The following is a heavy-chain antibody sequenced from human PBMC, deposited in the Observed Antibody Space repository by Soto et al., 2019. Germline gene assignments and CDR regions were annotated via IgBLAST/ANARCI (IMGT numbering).Heavy chain of an antibody. CDR2: IRSKANSYAT. J-gene: IGHJ3*02. Sequence: GGSLRLSCAASGFTFSGSAMHWVRQASGKGLEWVGRIRSKANSYATVYAASVKGRFTISRDDSKNTAYLQMNSLKTEDTAVYYCTRIYDSSGYYYSGLAFDIWGQGTMVTVSS. D-gene: IGHD3-22*01. V-gene: IGHV3-73*01. CDR1: GFTFSGSA. CDR3: TRIYDSSGYYYSGLAFDI.